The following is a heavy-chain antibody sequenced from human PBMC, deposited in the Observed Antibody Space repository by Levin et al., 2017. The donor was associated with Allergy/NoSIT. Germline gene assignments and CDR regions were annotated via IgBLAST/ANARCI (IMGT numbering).Heavy chain of an antibody. J-gene: IGHJ4*02. CDR1: GDTFASGDFY. V-gene: IGHV4-30-4*01. CDR2: TYYNGDA. Sequence: SETLSLTCSVSGDTFASGDFYWSWLRQSPGKGLEWIGNTYYNGDAVYKPSFQSRVSISADTSKDQFSLRLSSVTAADTAVYFCARGIEDYGSGTYYSSDFFDSWGPGILVTVSS. CDR3: ARGIEDYGSGTYYSSDFFDS. D-gene: IGHD3-10*01.